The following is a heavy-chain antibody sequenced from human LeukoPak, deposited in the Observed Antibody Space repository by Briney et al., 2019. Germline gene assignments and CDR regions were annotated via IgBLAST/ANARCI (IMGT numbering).Heavy chain of an antibody. Sequence: GGSLRLSCAACGFTFSNAWMSWVRQAPGKGLEWVSRIKSKNDDGTTDYAAPVKVRFTISRDDSKNTLNLQMNSLKTEGTAVYDCTTGLIDTAWSDAFDIWGEGKMVTVSS. CDR3: TTGLIDTAWSDAFDI. V-gene: IGHV3-15*01. CDR2: IKSKNDDGTT. J-gene: IGHJ3*02. CDR1: GFTFSNAW. D-gene: IGHD5-18*01.